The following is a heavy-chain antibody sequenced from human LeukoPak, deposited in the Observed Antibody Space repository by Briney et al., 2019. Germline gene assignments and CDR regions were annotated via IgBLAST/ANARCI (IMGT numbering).Heavy chain of an antibody. CDR1: GGSISSGSYY. J-gene: IGHJ4*02. D-gene: IGHD6-19*01. CDR3: ARDEYSSGWYDY. V-gene: IGHV4-61*02. CDR2: IYTSGST. Sequence: MSSETLSLTCTVSGGSISSGSYYWSWIRQPAGKGLEWIGRIYTSGSTNYNPSLKSRVTISVDTSKNQFSLKLSSVTAADTAVYYCARDEYSSGWYDYWGQGTLVTVSS.